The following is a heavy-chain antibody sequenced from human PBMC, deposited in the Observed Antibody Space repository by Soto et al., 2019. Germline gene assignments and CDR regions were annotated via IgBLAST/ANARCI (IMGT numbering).Heavy chain of an antibody. CDR2: IISNGGST. J-gene: IGHJ4*02. Sequence: GSLRLCCSASGXTFSSYSMHWVRQAPGKGLEYVSAIISNGGSTYYADSVNGRFTISRDNSKNTLYLQMSILRAEDTAVYYCVKDWGEKKYFDYWGQGTLGTVS. CDR3: VKDWGEKKYFDY. CDR1: GXTFSSYS. V-gene: IGHV3-64D*08. D-gene: IGHD3-16*01.